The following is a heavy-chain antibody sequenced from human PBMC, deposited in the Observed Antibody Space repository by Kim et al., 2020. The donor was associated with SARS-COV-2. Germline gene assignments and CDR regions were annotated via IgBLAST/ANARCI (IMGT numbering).Heavy chain of an antibody. CDR2: IYYSGST. D-gene: IGHD6-19*01. J-gene: IGHJ4*02. Sequence: SETLSLTCTVSGGSISSSSYYWGWIRQPPGKGLEWIGSIYYSGSTYYNPSLKSRVTISVDTSKNQFSLKLSSVTAADTAVYYCARSLEIAVAGALEFDYWGQGTLVTVSS. V-gene: IGHV4-39*01. CDR1: GGSISSSSYY. CDR3: ARSLEIAVAGALEFDY.